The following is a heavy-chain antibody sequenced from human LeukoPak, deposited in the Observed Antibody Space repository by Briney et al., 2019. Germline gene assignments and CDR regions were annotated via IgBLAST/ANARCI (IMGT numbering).Heavy chain of an antibody. V-gene: IGHV1-58*02. CDR2: IFVGSGNT. D-gene: IGHD5-18*01. CDR3: AADNTGGYSYGSIDY. CDR1: GFTFTSSA. J-gene: IGHJ4*02. Sequence: ASVKVSCKASGFTFTSSAMQWVRQARGQRLEWIGWIFVGSGNTNYAQKFQERVTITRDMSTSTAYMELSSLRSEDTAVYYCAADNTGGYSYGSIDYWGQGTLVTVSS.